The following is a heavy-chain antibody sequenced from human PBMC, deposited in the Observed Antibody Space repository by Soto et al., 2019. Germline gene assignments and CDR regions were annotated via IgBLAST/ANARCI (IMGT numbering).Heavy chain of an antibody. CDR2: MQSGGPT. V-gene: IGHV3-66*01. Sequence: KGLELVSLMQSGGPTYYAESVKGRFTISRDTSENTVHIQMDSVRAEETAVYYCARVVVVCDGSRCYGVVSAVWR. J-gene: IGHJ6*03. CDR3: ARVVVVCDGSRCYGVVSAV. D-gene: IGHD6-19*01.